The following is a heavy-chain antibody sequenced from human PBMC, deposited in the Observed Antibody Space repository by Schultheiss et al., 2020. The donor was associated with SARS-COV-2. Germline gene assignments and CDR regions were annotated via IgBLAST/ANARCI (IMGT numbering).Heavy chain of an antibody. CDR3: ARGRTLGSTSRTSASY. Sequence: ASVKVSCKASGYTFTSYDINWVRQATGQGLEWMGWMNPNSGNTGYAQKFQGRVTMTRNTSISTAYMELSSLRSEDTAVYYCARGRTLGSTSRTSASYWGHGTLVTVSS. CDR1: GYTFTSYD. CDR2: MNPNSGNT. V-gene: IGHV1-8*01. D-gene: IGHD2-2*01. J-gene: IGHJ4*01.